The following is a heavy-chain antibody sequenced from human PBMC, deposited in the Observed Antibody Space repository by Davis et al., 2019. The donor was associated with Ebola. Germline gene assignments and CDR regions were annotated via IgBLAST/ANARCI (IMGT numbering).Heavy chain of an antibody. CDR1: RYTFISHA. Sequence: ASVQVPCKASRYTFISHATIWVRLAPGQGLEWMGWINTNTGNPTYAQGFTGRFVFSLDTSISTAYLQISSLKAEDTAVYYCARAAALDYWGQGTLVTVSS. D-gene: IGHD6-13*01. V-gene: IGHV7-4-1*02. CDR2: INTNTGNP. CDR3: ARAAALDY. J-gene: IGHJ4*02.